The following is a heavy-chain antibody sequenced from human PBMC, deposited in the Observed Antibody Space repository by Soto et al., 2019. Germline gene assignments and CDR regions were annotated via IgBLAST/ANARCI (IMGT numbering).Heavy chain of an antibody. CDR1: GSTVSSHA. J-gene: IGHJ4*02. D-gene: IGHD6-19*01. CDR2: ISYDGSKK. CDR3: ARGYSSGWFWYFDY. Sequence: QVQLVESGGGVAQPGRSLRLSCAASGSTVSSHAMERGRQAPGQGLEWVAVISYDGSKKYYGDSAQGRFTISRDNSKNTLYLQMNNLRAEDTAVYYCARGYSSGWFWYFDYWGQGILVTVSS. V-gene: IGHV3-30*03.